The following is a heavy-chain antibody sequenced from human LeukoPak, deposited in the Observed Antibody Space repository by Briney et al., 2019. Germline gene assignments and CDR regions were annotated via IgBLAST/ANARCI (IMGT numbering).Heavy chain of an antibody. CDR3: ARGGVGATTPYYFDY. D-gene: IGHD1-26*01. CDR2: IYTSGST. Sequence: SETLSLTCTVSGGSISTYYWSWIRQPAGKGLEYIGRIYTSGSTNYNPSLKSRVTMSVDTSENQFSLKLSSVTAADTAVYYCARGGVGATTPYYFDYWGQGTLVTVSS. J-gene: IGHJ4*02. CDR1: GGSISTYY. V-gene: IGHV4-4*07.